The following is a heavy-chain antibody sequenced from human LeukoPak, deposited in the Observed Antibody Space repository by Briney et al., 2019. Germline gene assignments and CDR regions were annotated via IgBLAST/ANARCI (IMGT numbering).Heavy chain of an antibody. Sequence: ASVKVSCKASGYTFTSYDINWVRQATGQGLEWMGWMNPNSGNTGYAQKFQGRVTMTRNTSISTAYMELSSLRSEDTAVYYCAGGWGTSFSFGMDVWGQGTTVTVSS. V-gene: IGHV1-8*01. CDR2: MNPNSGNT. D-gene: IGHD2-2*01. CDR1: GYTFTSYD. CDR3: AGGWGTSFSFGMDV. J-gene: IGHJ6*02.